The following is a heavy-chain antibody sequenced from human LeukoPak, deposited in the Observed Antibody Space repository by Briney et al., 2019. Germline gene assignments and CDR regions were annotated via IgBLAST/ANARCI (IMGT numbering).Heavy chain of an antibody. V-gene: IGHV1-2*02. CDR2: SNPNTGGT. J-gene: IGHJ6*02. D-gene: IGHD4-17*01. CDR3: ARGVTTVVPYHYYGIDV. Sequence: GASVKVSCKSSGYMFTGYYIYWVRQAPRQGLECMGWSNPNTGGTSYSENFRGRVTMTRDTSISTAYLELSRLTSNDTAVYYCARGVTTVVPYHYYGIDVWGQGTTVTVSS. CDR1: GYMFTGYY.